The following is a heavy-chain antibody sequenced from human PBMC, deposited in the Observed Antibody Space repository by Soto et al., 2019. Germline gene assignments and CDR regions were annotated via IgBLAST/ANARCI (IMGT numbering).Heavy chain of an antibody. CDR1: GFTFSSYA. D-gene: IGHD5-18*01. CDR2: ISGSGGST. J-gene: IGHJ4*02. V-gene: IGHV3-23*01. CDR3: AKVLSGKLWPQTANDY. Sequence: GGSLRLSCAASGFTFSSYAMSWVRQAPGKGLEWVSAISGSGGSTYYADPVKGRFTISRDNSKNTLYLQMNSLRAADTAVYYCAKVLSGKLWPQTANDYWGQGTLVTVSS.